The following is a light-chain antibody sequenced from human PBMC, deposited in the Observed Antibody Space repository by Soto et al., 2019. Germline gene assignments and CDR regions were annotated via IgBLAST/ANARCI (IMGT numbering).Light chain of an antibody. CDR3: LQDYNYPRT. CDR2: AAS. CDR1: QAIRND. J-gene: IGKJ1*01. Sequence: AIQMTQSPSSLSTSVGNRVTITCRASQAIRNDLGWYQKKPGKDTKLLIYAASILQSGVPSRFIGRGYGTDFTLTISSLQPEDIATYYCLQDYNYPRTFGQGTKVEIK. V-gene: IGKV1-6*01.